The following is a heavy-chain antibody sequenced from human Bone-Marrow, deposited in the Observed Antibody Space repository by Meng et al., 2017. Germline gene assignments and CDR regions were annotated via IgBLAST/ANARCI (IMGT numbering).Heavy chain of an antibody. Sequence: GSLRLSCTVSDYSISSGYYCGWIRQPPGKGLEWIGSIDHSGSTYYNPSLKSRVAMSVDTSRNQFSLKLSSVTAADTAVYYCARTGYSGSYYRFGDFWGQGTLVTVSS. CDR1: DYSISSGYY. CDR3: ARTGYSGSYYRFGDF. D-gene: IGHD1-26*01. J-gene: IGHJ4*02. V-gene: IGHV4-38-2*02. CDR2: IDHSGST.